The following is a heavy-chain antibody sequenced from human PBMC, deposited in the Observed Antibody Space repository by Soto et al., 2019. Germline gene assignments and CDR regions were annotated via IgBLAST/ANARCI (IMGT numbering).Heavy chain of an antibody. CDR1: GDSISSGYH. Sequence: PSETLSLTCAVSGDSISSGYHWAWIRQPPGKGLEWVASIYHSGTTYYNPSLTSRVTISVDTSKNQFSLKLSSVTAADTAVYYCARRSRYYYGSGSPESRGFDPWGQGTLVTVSS. CDR3: ARRSRYYYGSGSPESRGFDP. CDR2: IYHSGTT. D-gene: IGHD3-10*01. V-gene: IGHV4-38-2*01. J-gene: IGHJ5*02.